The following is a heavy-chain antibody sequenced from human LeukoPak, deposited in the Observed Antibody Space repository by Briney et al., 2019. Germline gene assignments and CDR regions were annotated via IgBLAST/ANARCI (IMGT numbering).Heavy chain of an antibody. J-gene: IGHJ4*02. V-gene: IGHV3-21*01. D-gene: IGHD6-13*01. CDR1: GFTFSSYS. CDR2: ISSSSSYI. Sequence: GGSLRLSCAASGFTFSSYSMNWVRQAPGKGLEWVSSISSSSSYIYYADSVKGRFTISRDNAKNSLYLQMNSLRAEDTAVYYCARDYWSSSWSNHFDYWGQGTLVTVSS. CDR3: ARDYWSSSWSNHFDY.